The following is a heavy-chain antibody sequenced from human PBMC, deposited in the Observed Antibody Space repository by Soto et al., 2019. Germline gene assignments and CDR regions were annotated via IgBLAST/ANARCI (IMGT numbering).Heavy chain of an antibody. V-gene: IGHV1-69*13. CDR3: ARVTSMVRGVIDNWFDP. CDR2: IIPMYGPA. D-gene: IGHD3-10*01. CDR1: GGTFSSYA. Sequence: SVKVSCKASGGTFSSYAIHWVRQAPGQGLAWMGGIIPMYGPAKYAQRFQGRVTITADESTTTVYMELTSLTTQDTAVYYCARVTSMVRGVIDNWFDPWGHGTLVTVS. J-gene: IGHJ5*02.